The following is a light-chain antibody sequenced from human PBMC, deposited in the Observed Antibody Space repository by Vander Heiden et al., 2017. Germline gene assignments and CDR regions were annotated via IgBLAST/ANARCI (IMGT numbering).Light chain of an antibody. CDR3: QQSDSTMWT. CDR2: SAF. V-gene: IGKV1-39*01. J-gene: IGKJ1*01. Sequence: DIQMTQSPSSLSASIGDRVTITCRPSQTINTYLNWYQQKPGEAPKLLIYSAFNLQDGVPSRFSGSRSGTNFTLTISSLQPEDFASYFCQQSDSTMWTFGQGTKVEVK. CDR1: QTINTY.